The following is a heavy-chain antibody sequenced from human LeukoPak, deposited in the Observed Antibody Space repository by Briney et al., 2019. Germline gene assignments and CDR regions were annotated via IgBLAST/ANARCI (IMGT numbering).Heavy chain of an antibody. Sequence: GGSLRLSCAASGFTFSSYAMHWVCQAPGKGLEWVAVISYDGSNKYYADSVKGRFTISRDNSKNTLYLQMNSLRAEDTAVYYCARDEWWGYSYGTIADYWGQGTLVTVSS. D-gene: IGHD5-18*01. CDR1: GFTFSSYA. V-gene: IGHV3-30*04. CDR3: ARDEWWGYSYGTIADY. CDR2: ISYDGSNK. J-gene: IGHJ4*02.